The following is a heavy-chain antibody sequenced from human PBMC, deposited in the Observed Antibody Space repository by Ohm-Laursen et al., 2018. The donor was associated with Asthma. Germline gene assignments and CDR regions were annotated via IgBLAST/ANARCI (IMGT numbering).Heavy chain of an antibody. V-gene: IGHV3-30*18. D-gene: IGHD4-11*01. Sequence: SLRLSCTASGFTFSSYGMHWVRQAPGKGLEWVAVISYDGSNKYYADSVKGRFTISRDNSKNTLYLQMNSLRAEDTAVYYCAKDGVLASDYSNSNWFDPWGQGTLVTVSS. CDR1: GFTFSSYG. CDR3: AKDGVLASDYSNSNWFDP. CDR2: ISYDGSNK. J-gene: IGHJ5*02.